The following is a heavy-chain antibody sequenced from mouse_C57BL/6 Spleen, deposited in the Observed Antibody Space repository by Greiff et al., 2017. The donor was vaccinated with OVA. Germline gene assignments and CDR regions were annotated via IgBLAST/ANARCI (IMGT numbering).Heavy chain of an antibody. D-gene: IGHD2-4*01. V-gene: IGHV10-1*01. Sequence: EVQRVESGGGLVQPKGSLKLSCAASGFSFNTYAMNWVRQAPGKGLEWVARIRSKSNNYATYYADSVKDRFTISRDDSESMLYLQMNNLKTEDTAMYYCVSHDYDRFAYWGQGTLVTVSA. CDR2: IRSKSNNYAT. CDR1: GFSFNTYA. J-gene: IGHJ3*01. CDR3: VSHDYDRFAY.